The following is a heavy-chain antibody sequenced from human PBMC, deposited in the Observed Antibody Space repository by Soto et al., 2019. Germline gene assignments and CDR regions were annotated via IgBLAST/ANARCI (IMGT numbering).Heavy chain of an antibody. D-gene: IGHD3-16*02. Sequence: GGSLRLSCAASGFTFISHAMSWVRQAPGKGLEWVSAISGSGSTFYADSVKGRFTISRDNSKNTLYLQMNSLRAEDTAVYYCAKEKDYDYVWGSYRYTSDYWGQGTLVTVSS. V-gene: IGHV3-23*01. CDR1: GFTFISHA. CDR2: ISGSGST. J-gene: IGHJ4*02. CDR3: AKEKDYDYVWGSYRYTSDY.